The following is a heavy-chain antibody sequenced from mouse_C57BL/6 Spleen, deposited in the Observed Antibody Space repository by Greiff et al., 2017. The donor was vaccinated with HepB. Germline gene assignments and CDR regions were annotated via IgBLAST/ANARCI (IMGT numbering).Heavy chain of an antibody. J-gene: IGHJ1*03. CDR2: ISNGGGST. CDR3: ARRGRDYYGSSYYWYFDV. Sequence: EVKVVESGGGLVQPGGSLKLSCAASGFTFSDYYMYWVRQTPEKRLEWVAYISNGGGSTYYPDTVKGRFTISRDNAKNTLYLQMSRLKSEDTAMYYCARRGRDYYGSSYYWYFDVWGTGTTVTVSS. CDR1: GFTFSDYY. D-gene: IGHD1-1*01. V-gene: IGHV5-12*01.